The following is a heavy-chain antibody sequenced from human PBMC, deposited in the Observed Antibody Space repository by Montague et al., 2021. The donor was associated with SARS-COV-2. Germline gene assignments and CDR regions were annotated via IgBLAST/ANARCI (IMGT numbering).Heavy chain of an antibody. CDR1: GDSVAGHIAA. V-gene: IGHV6-1*01. J-gene: IGHJ4*02. Sequence: CAISGDSVAGHIAASDWHTPSPSSPLEWLGRTYYRSKWYNDYAVSVRSRITISPGTSKNQFSLQLNSVTPEDTAVYYCTQERGPGRTTWHYFDYWGQGTLVTVDS. CDR3: TQERGPGRTTWHYFDY. CDR2: TYYRSKWYN. D-gene: IGHD1-14*01.